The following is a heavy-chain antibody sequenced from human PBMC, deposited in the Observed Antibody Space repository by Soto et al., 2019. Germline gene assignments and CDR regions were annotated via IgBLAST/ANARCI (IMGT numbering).Heavy chain of an antibody. CDR1: GGSISSSSYY. V-gene: IGHV4-39*01. CDR3: ARLNTVVAYYYYYGMDV. CDR2: IYYSGST. J-gene: IGHJ6*02. D-gene: IGHD2-15*01. Sequence: QLQLQESGPGLVKPSETLSLTCTVSGGSISSSSYYWGWIRQPPGKGLEWIGSIYYSGSTYYNPSLKSRVTISVDTSKNQCSLKLSSVTAADTAVYYCARLNTVVAYYYYYGMDVWGQGTTVTVSS.